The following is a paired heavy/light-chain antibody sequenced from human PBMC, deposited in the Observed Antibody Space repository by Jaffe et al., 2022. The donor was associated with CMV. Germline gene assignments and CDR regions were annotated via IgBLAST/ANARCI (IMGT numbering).Heavy chain of an antibody. CDR3: AKPRWSGGDWYFDL. J-gene: IGHJ2*01. D-gene: IGHD2-8*01. CDR2: ISGDAGST. Sequence: EMQLLESGGGLVQPGGSLRLSCAASGFTFSTYAMSWVRQAPGKGLEWVAAISGDAGSTYYTGSVKGRFTISRDTSKNTLFLQMTSLRAADTAIYYCAKPRWSGGDWYFDLWGRGTLVTVSS. V-gene: IGHV3-23*01. CDR1: GFTFSTYA.
Light chain of an antibody. Sequence: DIVLTQSPATLSLSPGERATLSCRASQSVSYYLAWYQQKPGQAPRLLIYDASNRATGIPARFSGSGSGTDFTLTISSLEPEDFAVYYCQQRSNWPLTFGGGTKVEIK. CDR1: QSVSYY. CDR2: DAS. CDR3: QQRSNWPLT. V-gene: IGKV3-11*01. J-gene: IGKJ4*01.